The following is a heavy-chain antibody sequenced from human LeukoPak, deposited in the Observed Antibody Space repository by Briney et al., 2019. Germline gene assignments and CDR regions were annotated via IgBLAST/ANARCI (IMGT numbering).Heavy chain of an antibody. V-gene: IGHV3-23*01. D-gene: IGHD3-22*01. Sequence: GGSLRLSCAASGFTFSSYAMTWVRQAPGKGLEWVSAISGSGGSTYYADSVKGRFTISRDNSKNTLYLQMNSLRAEDTAVYYCAKDIDITMIVVVIPNFDYWGQGTLVTVSS. CDR3: AKDIDITMIVVVIPNFDY. CDR1: GFTFSSYA. CDR2: ISGSGGST. J-gene: IGHJ4*02.